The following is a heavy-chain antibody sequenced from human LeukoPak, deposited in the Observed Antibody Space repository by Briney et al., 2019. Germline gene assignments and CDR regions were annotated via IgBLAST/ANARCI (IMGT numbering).Heavy chain of an antibody. J-gene: IGHJ4*02. D-gene: IGHD6-6*01. CDR2: IIPTLGIA. Sequence: PVKVSCKASGGTFSSYTISWVRQAPGQGLEWMGGIIPTLGIANYAQKFQGRVTITADKSTSTAYMELSSLRSEDTAVYYCARDALYSSSSGLENDYWGQGTLVTVSS. V-gene: IGHV1-69*10. CDR3: ARDALYSSSSGLENDY. CDR1: GGTFSSYT.